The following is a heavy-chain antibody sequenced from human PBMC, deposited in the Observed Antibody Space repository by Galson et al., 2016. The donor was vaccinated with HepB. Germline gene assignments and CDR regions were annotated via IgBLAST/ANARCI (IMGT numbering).Heavy chain of an antibody. V-gene: IGHV1-69*13. CDR3: ARSQIVATFTGFAY. D-gene: IGHD5-12*01. CDR1: GGTFSNYA. CDR2: IIRMFGTV. Sequence: SVKVSCKASGGTFSNYAISWVRQAPGQGLEWMGGIIRMFGTVNYARKFQGRVTISADDSASTVYMELSGLRSDDTAVYYCARSQIVATFTGFAYWGQGTRVTVSP. J-gene: IGHJ4*02.